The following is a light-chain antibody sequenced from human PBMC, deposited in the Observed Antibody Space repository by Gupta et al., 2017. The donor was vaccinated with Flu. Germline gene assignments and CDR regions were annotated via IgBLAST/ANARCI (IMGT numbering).Light chain of an antibody. J-gene: IGLJ2*01. CDR3: SSYAGSYTWV. CDR1: SSDVGRYTY. CDR2: EVS. V-gene: IGLV2-11*03. Sequence: SVTISCTGTSSDVGRYTYVSWYQQHPGTAPKLMSYEVSNRPSGVSERFSGSKSGSTASLTISGLQAEDEANYYCSSYAGSYTWVFGGGTKLTVL.